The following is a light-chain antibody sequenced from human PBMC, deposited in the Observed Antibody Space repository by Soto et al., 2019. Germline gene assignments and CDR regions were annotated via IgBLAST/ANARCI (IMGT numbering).Light chain of an antibody. Sequence: DIQMTQSPSTLSASVGDRVTITCRASQSISSWLAWYQQKPGKAPKLLIYKASSLESGVPSRFSGSGSGTEFSLTLSSLQPDDFATYYFQQYNSYSPYTFGQGTNLEIK. CDR1: QSISSW. J-gene: IGKJ2*01. CDR3: QQYNSYSPYT. V-gene: IGKV1-5*03. CDR2: KAS.